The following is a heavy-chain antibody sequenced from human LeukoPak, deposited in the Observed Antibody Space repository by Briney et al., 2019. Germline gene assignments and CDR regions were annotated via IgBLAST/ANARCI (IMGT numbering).Heavy chain of an antibody. CDR2: IYPGDSDT. CDR1: GYSFTSYW. Sequence: GESLKISCKGSGYSFTSYWIGWVRQMPGKGLEWMGIIYPGDSDTRYSPSFQGQVTISADKSISTAYLQWSSLKASDTAMYYCARGGYCSSTSCYMDSDFDYWGQGTLVTVSS. J-gene: IGHJ4*02. D-gene: IGHD2-2*02. CDR3: ARGGYCSSTSCYMDSDFDY. V-gene: IGHV5-51*01.